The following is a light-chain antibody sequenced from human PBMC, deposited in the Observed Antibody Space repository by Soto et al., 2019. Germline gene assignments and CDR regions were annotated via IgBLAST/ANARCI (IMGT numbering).Light chain of an antibody. V-gene: IGKV1-39*01. CDR2: AAS. CDR3: QQSYSTLLYT. J-gene: IGKJ2*01. CDR1: QSISSY. Sequence: DIQMTQSPSSLSASVGDRVTITCRASQSISSYLNWYQQKPGKAPKLLIYAASSLQSGVPSRFSGSGSGTDFTRTISSLQPEDFATYYCQQSYSTLLYTCGQGTKLQIK.